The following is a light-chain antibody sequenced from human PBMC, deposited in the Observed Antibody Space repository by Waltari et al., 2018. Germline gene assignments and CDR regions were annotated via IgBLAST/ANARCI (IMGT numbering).Light chain of an antibody. V-gene: IGLV2-14*01. J-gene: IGLJ3*02. CDR2: DVT. CDR3: SSYTSSSTLV. CDR1: TPALHSSNY. Sequence: QSALTQPASVSGSPGQSITISRTPPTPALHSSNYLHWYQQHPGKAPKRLIYDVTKRPSGVSNHFSGSKSGNTASLTISGLQGEDEADYYCSSYTSSSTLVFGGGTRLTVL.